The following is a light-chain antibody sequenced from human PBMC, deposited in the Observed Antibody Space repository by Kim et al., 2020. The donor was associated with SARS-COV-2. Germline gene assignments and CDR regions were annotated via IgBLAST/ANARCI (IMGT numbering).Light chain of an antibody. V-gene: IGLV2-14*03. Sequence: QSALTQPASVSGSPGQSISISCTGTSSDVGGYNYVSWYQQHSGKTPKVMIYDVSNRPSGVSNRFFGSKSGNTASLTISGLQAEDEADYYCSSYTSSSIFVFGTGTKVTVL. CDR2: DVS. CDR3: SSYTSSSIFV. CDR1: SSDVGGYNY. J-gene: IGLJ1*01.